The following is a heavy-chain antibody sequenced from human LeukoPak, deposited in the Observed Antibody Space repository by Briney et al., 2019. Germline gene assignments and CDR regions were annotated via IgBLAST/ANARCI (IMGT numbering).Heavy chain of an antibody. V-gene: IGHV1-2*02. CDR2: INPNSGGT. D-gene: IGHD3-3*01. CDR1: GYTFTGYY. J-gene: IGHJ4*02. CDR3: AREERFLEWLPGDY. Sequence: GASVKVSCKASGYTFTGYYMHWVRQAPGQGLEWMGWINPNSGGTNYAQKFQGRVTMTRGTSISTAYMELSRLRSDDTAVYYCAREERFLEWLPGDYWGQGTLVTVSS.